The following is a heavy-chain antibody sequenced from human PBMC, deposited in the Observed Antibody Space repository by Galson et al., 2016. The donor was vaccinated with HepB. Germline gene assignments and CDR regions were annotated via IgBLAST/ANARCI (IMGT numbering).Heavy chain of an antibody. V-gene: IGHV3-23*01. D-gene: IGHD5-12*01. CDR1: GFAFSNYS. CDR2: ISGSGGNT. CDR3: AKGRGAGYNGREWNFDY. J-gene: IGHJ4*02. Sequence: SLRLSCAASGFAFSNYSMNWVRQAPGKGLEWVSGISGSGGNTYYADSVKGRFTISRDNSENTLYLQMNSLRAEDTAIYYCAKGRGAGYNGREWNFDYWGQGSLVTVSS.